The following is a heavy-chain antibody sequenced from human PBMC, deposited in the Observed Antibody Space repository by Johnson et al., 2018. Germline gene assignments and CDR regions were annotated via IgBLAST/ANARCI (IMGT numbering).Heavy chain of an antibody. D-gene: IGHD1-26*01. CDR3: VGGVGWILRH. V-gene: IGHV3-7*01. CDR2: IKKEGSEK. CDR1: GLTFSNNW. J-gene: IGHJ1*01. Sequence: VRLVQAGGGLVQPGGSLRLSCAASGLTFSNNWMFWVRQAPGKGLEWVATIKKEGSEKYYGDAGKGRFTISRDNAKNSLYLQMNSLKDEDPAVYYCVGGVGWILRHWGQGTLVSVSS.